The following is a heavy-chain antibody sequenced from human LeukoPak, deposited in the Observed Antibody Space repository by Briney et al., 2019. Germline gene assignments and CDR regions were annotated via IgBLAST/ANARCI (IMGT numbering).Heavy chain of an antibody. Sequence: GGSLRLSCAASAFTISSYAMSWVRQPPGKGLEWVSTISGSGGSTYYVDSVKGRFTISRDNSKNTLYLQMNSLRAEDTAVYYCAKVPRSSANNWFDPWGQGTLVTVSS. CDR2: ISGSGGST. V-gene: IGHV3-23*01. D-gene: IGHD6-19*01. CDR1: AFTISSYA. CDR3: AKVPRSSANNWFDP. J-gene: IGHJ5*02.